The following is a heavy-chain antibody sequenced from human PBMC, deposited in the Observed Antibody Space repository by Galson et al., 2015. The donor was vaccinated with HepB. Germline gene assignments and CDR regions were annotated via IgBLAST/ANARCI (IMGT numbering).Heavy chain of an antibody. CDR1: GFTFSSYA. CDR3: ARDASITMIVVVKGPDY. D-gene: IGHD3-22*01. CDR2: ISYDGSNK. J-gene: IGHJ4*02. Sequence: SLRLSCAASGFTFSSYAMHWVRQAPGKGLEWVAVISYDGSNKYYADSVKGRFTISRDNSKNTLYLQMNSLRAEDTAVYYCARDASITMIVVVKGPDYWGQGTLVTVSS. V-gene: IGHV3-30-3*01.